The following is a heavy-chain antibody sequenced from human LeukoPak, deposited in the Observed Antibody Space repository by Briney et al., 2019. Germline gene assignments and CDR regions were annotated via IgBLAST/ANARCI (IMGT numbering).Heavy chain of an antibody. CDR2: INPSGGST. J-gene: IGHJ6*04. CDR3: ARVLIVVVTAIPRDYYYYGMDV. CDR1: GYTLTSYY. Sequence: GASVKVSCKASGYTLTSYYMHWVRQAPGQGLEWMGIINPSGGSTSYAQKFQGRVTMTRDTSTSIVYMELSSLRSEDTAVYYCARVLIVVVTAIPRDYYYYGMDVWGKGTTVTVSS. V-gene: IGHV1-46*01. D-gene: IGHD2-21*02.